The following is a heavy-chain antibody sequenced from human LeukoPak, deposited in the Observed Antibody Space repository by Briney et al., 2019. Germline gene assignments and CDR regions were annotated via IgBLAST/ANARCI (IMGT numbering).Heavy chain of an antibody. V-gene: IGHV3-23*01. CDR1: GFTFSTSG. J-gene: IGHJ4*02. CDR2: ISGSGGST. Sequence: GGSLRLSCAASGFTFSTSGMSWVRQAPGMGLEWVSAISGSGGSTYYAASVKGRFTIFRDNSKNTLYLQMSGLRADDTALYYCAKDGTPGDYWGQGTLVTVSS. D-gene: IGHD2-15*01. CDR3: AKDGTPGDY.